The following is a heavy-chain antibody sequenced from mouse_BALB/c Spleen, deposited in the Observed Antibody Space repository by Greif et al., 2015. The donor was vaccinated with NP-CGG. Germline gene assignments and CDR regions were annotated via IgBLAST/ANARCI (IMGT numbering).Heavy chain of an antibody. CDR2: IDPATGHT. V-gene: IGHV14-3*02. CDR1: GFHIKDTS. J-gene: IGHJ1*01. Sequence: VQLQQSGAELVKPGASVKLSCTASGFHIKDTSMPWVQPRPEQGLEWIGRIDPATGHTKYGPKFPGKATITADTSSNTDYLKRSRPTAEDTAGDHGARGYYHIDAGGAGTTVTVSS. CDR3: ARGYYHIDA. D-gene: IGHD1-1*02.